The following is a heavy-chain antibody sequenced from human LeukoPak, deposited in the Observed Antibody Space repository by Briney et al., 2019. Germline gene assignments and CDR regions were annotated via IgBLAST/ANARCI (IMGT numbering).Heavy chain of an antibody. V-gene: IGHV3-23*01. Sequence: GGSLRLSCAASGFTFSSYAMTWVRQAPGKGLEWVSVISGSGTNTDYADSVKGRFTISRDNSKNTLYLQMNSLRAEDTAVYYCARSQDGSGSYFYYFYIDVWGKGTTV. D-gene: IGHD3-10*01. CDR1: GFTFSSYA. CDR2: ISGSGTNT. CDR3: ARSQDGSGSYFYYFYIDV. J-gene: IGHJ6*03.